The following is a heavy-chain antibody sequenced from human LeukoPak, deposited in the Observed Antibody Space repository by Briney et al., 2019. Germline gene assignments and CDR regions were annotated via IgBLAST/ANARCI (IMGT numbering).Heavy chain of an antibody. Sequence: GGSLRLSCAASGFTFDDYAMHWVRQAPGKGLEWVSGISWNSGSIGYADSVKGRFTISRDNAKNSLYLQMNSLRAEDTDLYYCAKGGGWLDYWGQGTLVTVSS. V-gene: IGHV3-9*01. CDR2: ISWNSGSI. J-gene: IGHJ4*02. CDR3: AKGGGWLDY. D-gene: IGHD6-19*01. CDR1: GFTFDDYA.